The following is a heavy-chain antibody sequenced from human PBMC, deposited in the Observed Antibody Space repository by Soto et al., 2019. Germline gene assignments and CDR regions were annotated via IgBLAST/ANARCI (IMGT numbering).Heavy chain of an antibody. Sequence: SETLSLTCAVSGGSISSGGYSWSWIRQPPGKGPEWIGYIYHSGSTYYNPSLKSRVTISVDRSKNQFSLKLSSVTAEDTAVYYCARGPPFHWGQGTLDTVSS. V-gene: IGHV4-30-2*01. D-gene: IGHD3-16*01. J-gene: IGHJ4*02. CDR3: ARGPPFH. CDR1: GGSISSGGYS. CDR2: IYHSGST.